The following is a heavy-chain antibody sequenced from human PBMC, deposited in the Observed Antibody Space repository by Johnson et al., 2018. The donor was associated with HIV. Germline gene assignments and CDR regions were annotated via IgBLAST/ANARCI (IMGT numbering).Heavy chain of an antibody. J-gene: IGHJ3*02. CDR3: ARDWGLYSSGWYVDAFDI. V-gene: IGHV3-30*04. CDR1: RFTFSSYA. Sequence: QVQLVESGGGVVQPGRSLRLSCAASRFTFSSYAMHWVRQAPGKGLEWVAVIWYDGSNKYFADSVKGRFTISRDNSKNTLYLQMNSLRAEDTAVYYCARDWGLYSSGWYVDAFDIWGQGTMVTVSS. D-gene: IGHD6-19*01. CDR2: IWYDGSNK.